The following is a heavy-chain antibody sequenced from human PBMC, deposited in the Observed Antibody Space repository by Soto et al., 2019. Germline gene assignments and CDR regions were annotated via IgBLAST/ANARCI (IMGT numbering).Heavy chain of an antibody. Sequence: GGSLRLSCAASGFTFSSYAMHWVRQAPGKGLEWVAVISYDGSNKYYADSVKGRFTISRDNSKNTLYLQMNSLRAEDTAVYYCARDRGVEDSSSWYTTGYFDYWGQGTLVTVSS. CDR1: GFTFSSYA. CDR2: ISYDGSNK. D-gene: IGHD6-13*01. J-gene: IGHJ4*02. CDR3: ARDRGVEDSSSWYTTGYFDY. V-gene: IGHV3-30-3*01.